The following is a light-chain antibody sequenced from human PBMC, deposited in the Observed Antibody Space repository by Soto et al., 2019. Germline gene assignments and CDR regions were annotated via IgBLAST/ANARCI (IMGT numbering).Light chain of an antibody. CDR2: YDD. CDR3: AVWDDSLNGVV. J-gene: IGLJ2*01. Sequence: QSVLTQPPSVSEAPRQRVTISCSGSSSNVGNNAVNWYQQLPGKAPKLLIYYDDLLPSGVSDRFSGSKSGTSASLAISGLQSEDEADYYCAVWDDSLNGVVXGGGTKLTVL. V-gene: IGLV1-36*01. CDR1: SSNVGNNA.